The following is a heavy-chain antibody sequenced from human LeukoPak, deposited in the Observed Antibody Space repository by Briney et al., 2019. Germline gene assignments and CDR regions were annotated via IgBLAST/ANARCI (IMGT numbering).Heavy chain of an antibody. CDR3: AKDRGFQESFDL. CDR2: ISSSSSYI. Sequence: PGGSLRLSCAASGFTFSSYSMNWVRQAPGKGLEWVSSISSSSSYIYYADSVKGRFTISRDNAKNSLYLQMNSLRAEDTAVYYCAKDRGFQESFDLWGRGTLVTVSS. V-gene: IGHV3-21*01. J-gene: IGHJ2*01. CDR1: GFTFSSYS. D-gene: IGHD3-10*01.